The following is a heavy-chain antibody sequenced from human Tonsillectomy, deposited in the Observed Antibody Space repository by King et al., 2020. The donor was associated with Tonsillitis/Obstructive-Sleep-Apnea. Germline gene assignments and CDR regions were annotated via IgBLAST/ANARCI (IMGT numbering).Heavy chain of an antibody. D-gene: IGHD5-18*01. J-gene: IGHJ4*02. Sequence: ITLKESGPTLVKPTQTLTLTCTFSGFSLTTSGVSVGWIRQPPGKALEWLALIYWDDDKRYSPSLKSRLTITKDTSKNQVVLTMTNTDPADTATYYCAHGSDTDVALDYWGQGTLVTVSS. V-gene: IGHV2-5*02. CDR2: IYWDDDK. CDR3: AHGSDTDVALDY. CDR1: GFSLTTSGVS.